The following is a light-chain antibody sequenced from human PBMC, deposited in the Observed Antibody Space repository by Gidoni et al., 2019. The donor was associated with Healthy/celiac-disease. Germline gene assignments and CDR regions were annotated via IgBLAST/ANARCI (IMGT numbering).Light chain of an antibody. CDR3: QQRSNWPGT. CDR1: QSVSSY. J-gene: IGKJ5*01. CDR2: DAS. V-gene: IGKV3-11*01. Sequence: IVFTPSPATLSLSPGERATLSCRASQSVSSYLAWYQQKPGQAPRLLIYDASHRATGIPARFSGSGSGTDFTLTISSLEPEDFAVYYCQQRSNWPGTFXQXTRLEIK.